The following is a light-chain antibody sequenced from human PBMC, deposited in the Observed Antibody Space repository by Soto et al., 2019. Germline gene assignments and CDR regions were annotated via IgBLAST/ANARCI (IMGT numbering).Light chain of an antibody. V-gene: IGLV2-14*03. Sequence: QSALTQPRSVSGSPGQSVTLSCTGTSSDVGGYHYVSWYQHHPGKAPKIIIYDVNKRPSGVSNRFSGSKSGNTASLTISGLQAEDEADYYCSSYTSSSTGVFGGGTQLTVL. CDR2: DVN. J-gene: IGLJ2*01. CDR3: SSYTSSSTGV. CDR1: SSDVGGYHY.